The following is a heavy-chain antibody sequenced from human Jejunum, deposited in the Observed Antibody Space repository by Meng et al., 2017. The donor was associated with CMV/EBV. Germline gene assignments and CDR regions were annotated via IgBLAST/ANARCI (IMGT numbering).Heavy chain of an antibody. V-gene: IGHV3-23*01. Sequence: CPASGFTFSNYALSWVRQAPGKGLEWVSSISGSGRTTYYADSVRGRLTISRDNSKNTLYLQVNSLRAEDTAVYFCAKEGYSNDLDYWGQGTLVTVSS. D-gene: IGHD4-11*01. J-gene: IGHJ4*02. CDR3: AKEGYSNDLDY. CDR1: GFTFSNYA. CDR2: ISGSGRTT.